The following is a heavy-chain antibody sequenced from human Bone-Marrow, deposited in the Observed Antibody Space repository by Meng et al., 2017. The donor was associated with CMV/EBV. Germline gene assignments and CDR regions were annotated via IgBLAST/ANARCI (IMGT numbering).Heavy chain of an antibody. CDR2: ISSSSSYI. CDR3: ARDAGGEFDY. J-gene: IGHJ4*02. CDR1: GFTFSSYS. V-gene: IGHV3-21*01. D-gene: IGHD3-16*01. Sequence: GGSLRLSCAASGFTFSSYSMNWVRQAPGKGLEWVSSISSSSSYIYYADSVKGRFTISRDNAKNSPYLQMNSLRAEDTAVYYCARDAGGEFDYWGQGTLVTVSS.